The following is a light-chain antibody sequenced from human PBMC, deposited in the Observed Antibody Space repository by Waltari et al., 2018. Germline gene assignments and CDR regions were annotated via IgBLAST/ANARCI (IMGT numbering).Light chain of an antibody. Sequence: DIVMTQSPDSLAVSLGERATLNCKSSQNLLYTSNNKNSLAWYQQKPGPPPKLLIYWASTRQSGVPDRFGGSGSGTDFTLTISSLQAEDVALYYCQQYDSIPWTVGQGTKVEIK. V-gene: IGKV4-1*01. J-gene: IGKJ1*01. CDR2: WAS. CDR1: QNLLYTSNNKNS. CDR3: QQYDSIPWT.